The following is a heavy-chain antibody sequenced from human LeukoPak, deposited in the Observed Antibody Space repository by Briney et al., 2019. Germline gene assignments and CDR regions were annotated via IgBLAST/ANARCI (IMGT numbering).Heavy chain of an antibody. CDR2: INTDGNIT. D-gene: IGHD2-15*01. CDR1: GFTFSNYW. J-gene: IGHJ4*02. V-gene: IGHV3-74*01. CDR3: ARELSGSISRHIDY. Sequence: GGSLRLSCAASGFTFSNYWMHWVRQAPGKGPVWVSRINTDGNITTYADSVKGRFSISRDNAKNALYLQMNRLRAEDTAVFYCARELSGSISRHIDYWGQGTLVTVSS.